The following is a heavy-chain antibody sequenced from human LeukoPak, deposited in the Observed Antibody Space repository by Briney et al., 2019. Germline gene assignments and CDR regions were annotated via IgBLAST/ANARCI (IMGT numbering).Heavy chain of an antibody. J-gene: IGHJ4*02. D-gene: IGHD1-1*01. V-gene: IGHV6-1*01. CDR2: TYYRSKWYN. CDR3: AGAGGTFDN. Sequence: SQTLSLTFAISGDSVSSKSASWNWIRQSPSRGLEWLGRTYYRSKWYNEYAVSVKSRISINPDTSQNQFSLQLSSVTPEDTAVYYCAGAGGTFDNWGQGTLVTVSS. CDR1: GDSVSSKSAS.